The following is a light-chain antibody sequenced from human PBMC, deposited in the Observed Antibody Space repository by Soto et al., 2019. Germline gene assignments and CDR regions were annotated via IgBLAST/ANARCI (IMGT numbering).Light chain of an antibody. CDR3: QSYDSSLSGSVV. Sequence: QSVLTQPPSVSGAPGQRVTISCTGSSSNIGAGYDVHWYQQLPGTAPKLLIYGNNNRPSGVPDRFSGSKSGTSASLAITGLQAEDGADYYCQSYDSSLSGSVVFGGGTKLTVL. J-gene: IGLJ2*01. V-gene: IGLV1-40*01. CDR1: SSNIGAGYD. CDR2: GNN.